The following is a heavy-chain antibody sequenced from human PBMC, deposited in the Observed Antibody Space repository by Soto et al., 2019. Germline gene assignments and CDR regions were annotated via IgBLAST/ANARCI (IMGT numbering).Heavy chain of an antibody. V-gene: IGHV3-21*04. CDR3: AKDQAGSDYDILTGLED. CDR1: GFTFSSYS. Sequence: PGGSLRLSCAASGFTFSSYSMNWVRQAPGKGLEWVSSISSSSSYIYYADSVKGRFTISRDNAKNSLYLQMNSLRAEDTAVYHCAKDQAGSDYDILTGLEDWGQGTLVTVSS. J-gene: IGHJ4*02. D-gene: IGHD3-9*01. CDR2: ISSSSSYI.